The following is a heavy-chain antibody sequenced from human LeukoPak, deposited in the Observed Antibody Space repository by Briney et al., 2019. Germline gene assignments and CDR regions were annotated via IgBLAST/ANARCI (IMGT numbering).Heavy chain of an antibody. V-gene: IGHV3-23*01. CDR2: ISGSGGST. Sequence: QSGGSLRLSCAASGFTFSSYGMSWVRQAPGKGLEWVSGISGSGGSTYYADSVKGRFTISRDNAKNSLYLQMNSLRAEDTAVYYCARDFGRGYDFWSGYYTAFDYWGQGTLVTVSS. CDR3: ARDFGRGYDFWSGYYTAFDY. J-gene: IGHJ4*02. D-gene: IGHD3-3*01. CDR1: GFTFSSYG.